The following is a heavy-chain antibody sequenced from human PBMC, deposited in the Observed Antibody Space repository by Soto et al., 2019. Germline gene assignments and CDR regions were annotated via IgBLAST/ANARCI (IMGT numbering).Heavy chain of an antibody. CDR3: ARGPYYDFWSGYYENWFDP. CDR2: MNPNSGNT. D-gene: IGHD3-3*01. J-gene: IGHJ5*02. CDR1: GYTFTSYD. V-gene: IGHV1-8*01. Sequence: ASVKVSCKASGYTFTSYDINWVRQATGQGLEWMGWMNPNSGNTGYAQKFQGRVTMTRNTSISTAYMELSSLRSEDTAVYYCARGPYYDFWSGYYENWFDPWGQGTLVTVSS.